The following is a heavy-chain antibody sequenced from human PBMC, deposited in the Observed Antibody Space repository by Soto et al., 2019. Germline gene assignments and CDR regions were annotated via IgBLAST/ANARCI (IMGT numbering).Heavy chain of an antibody. J-gene: IGHJ4*02. CDR1: GGSINSGTYY. CDR2: IYNSGST. V-gene: IGHV4-31*03. D-gene: IGHD5-12*01. CDR3: ARDQGNGYTYQFDY. Sequence: QVQLQESGPGLVKPSQTLSLTCTVSGGSINSGTYYWNWIRQHPGKGLEWIGYIYNSGSTYYNPSLKDRVTISVDTSKNQFSLKLTSVTAADTAVYYCARDQGNGYTYQFDYWGQGTLVTVSS.